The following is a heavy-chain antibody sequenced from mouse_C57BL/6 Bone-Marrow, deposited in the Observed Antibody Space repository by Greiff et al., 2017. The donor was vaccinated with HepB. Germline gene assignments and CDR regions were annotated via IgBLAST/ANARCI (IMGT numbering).Heavy chain of an antibody. V-gene: IGHV1-81*01. CDR1: GYTFTSYG. CDR3: ARKGITTLVAKGFAY. Sequence: VQLQQSGAELARPGASVKLSCKASGYTFTSYGISWVKQRTGQGLEWIGEIYPRSGNTYYNEKFKGKATLTADKSSSTAYMELRSLTSEDSAVYFCARKGITTLVAKGFAYWGQGTLVTVSA. CDR2: IYPRSGNT. D-gene: IGHD1-1*01. J-gene: IGHJ3*01.